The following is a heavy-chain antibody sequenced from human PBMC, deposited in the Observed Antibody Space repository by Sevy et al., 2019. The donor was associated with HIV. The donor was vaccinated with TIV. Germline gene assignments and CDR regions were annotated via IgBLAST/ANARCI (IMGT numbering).Heavy chain of an antibody. CDR3: ARDDYYGLGNYYNGLPGRFDP. D-gene: IGHD3-10*01. CDR1: GYNFKGYY. J-gene: IGHJ5*02. Sequence: ASVKVSCEASGYNFKGYYIHWVRQAPGKGLEWMGWINSNTGGTIYAEDFEGRVNLTRDTSISTVYMELTGLTAGDTAVYYCARDDYYGLGNYYNGLPGRFDPWGQGTLVTVSS. CDR2: INSNTGGT. V-gene: IGHV1-2*02.